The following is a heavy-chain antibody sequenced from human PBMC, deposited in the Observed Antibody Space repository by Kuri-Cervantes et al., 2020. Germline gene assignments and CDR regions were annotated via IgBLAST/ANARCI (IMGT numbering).Heavy chain of an antibody. CDR1: GFTFSSHW. V-gene: IGHV3-74*01. CDR2: INSDGSST. J-gene: IGHJ4*02. CDR3: ARLESLAVAGAHFDY. D-gene: IGHD6-19*01. Sequence: GGSLRLSCVASGFTFSSHWMHWVRQAPGKGLVWVSRINSDGSSTSYADSVKGRFTISRDNAKNTLYLQMNSLRAEDTAVYYCARLESLAVAGAHFDYWGQGTLVTVSS.